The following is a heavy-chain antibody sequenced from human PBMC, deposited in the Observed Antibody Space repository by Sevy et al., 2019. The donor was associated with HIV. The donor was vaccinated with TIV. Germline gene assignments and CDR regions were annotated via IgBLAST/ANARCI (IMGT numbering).Heavy chain of an antibody. CDR1: GGSISSSSHY. J-gene: IGHJ4*02. V-gene: IGHV4-39*01. CDR3: ARQGRPMVY. D-gene: IGHD2-8*01. CDR2: IYYRGFT. Sequence: SETLSLTCTVSGGSISSSSHYWGWIRQPPGKGLEWIGSIYYRGFTYYNSSLNSRVTIAVDTSKNQFSLSLSSVTAADTAVYYCARQGRPMVYWGQGTLVTVSS.